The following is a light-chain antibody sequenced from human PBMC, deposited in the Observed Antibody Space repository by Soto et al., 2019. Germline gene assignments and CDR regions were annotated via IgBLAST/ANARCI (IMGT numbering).Light chain of an antibody. CDR2: GTS. V-gene: IGKV3-20*01. Sequence: ESVLTQSPGTLSLSPGERATLSCRASQSVSSKYLAWYQQKPGRAPRVLIYGTSIRASGVPERFSGGGSGTDFTLTITRLEPEDFAVYYCQQYGSSLFTFGPGTKVDFK. CDR1: QSVSSKY. CDR3: QQYGSSLFT. J-gene: IGKJ3*01.